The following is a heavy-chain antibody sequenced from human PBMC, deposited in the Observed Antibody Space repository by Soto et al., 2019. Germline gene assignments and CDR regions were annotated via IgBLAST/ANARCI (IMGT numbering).Heavy chain of an antibody. V-gene: IGHV3-33*01. CDR3: ARDQVNCGGDCYPTYYFDY. CDR2: IWYDGSNK. D-gene: IGHD2-21*01. CDR1: GFTFSSYG. J-gene: IGHJ4*02. Sequence: TGGSLRLSCAASGFTFSSYGMHWVRQAPGKGLEWVAVIWYDGSNKYYADSVKGRFTISRDNSKNTLYLQMNSLRAEDTAVYYCARDQVNCGGDCYPTYYFDYWGQGTLVTVSS.